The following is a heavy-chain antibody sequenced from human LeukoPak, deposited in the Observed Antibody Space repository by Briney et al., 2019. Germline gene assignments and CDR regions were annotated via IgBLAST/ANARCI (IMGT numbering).Heavy chain of an antibody. V-gene: IGHV3-20*04. CDR3: ARAKQETYYYDSSGYCFDY. CDR2: INWNGGST. CDR1: GFTFDDYG. D-gene: IGHD3-22*01. Sequence: GGSLRLSCAASGFTFDDYGMSWVRQAPGKGLEWVSGINWNGGSTGYAVSVKGRFTISRDNAKNSLYLQMNSLRAEDTALYYCARAKQETYYYDSSGYCFDYWGQGTLVTVSS. J-gene: IGHJ4*02.